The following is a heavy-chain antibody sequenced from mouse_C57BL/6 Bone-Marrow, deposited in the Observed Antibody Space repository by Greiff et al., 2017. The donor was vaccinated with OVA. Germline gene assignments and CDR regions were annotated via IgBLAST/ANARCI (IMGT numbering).Heavy chain of an antibody. CDR3: ARENSSGYRGFAY. J-gene: IGHJ3*01. Sequence: VQLQQSGAELARPGASVKLSCKASGYTFTSYGISWVKQRTGQGLEWIGEIYPRSGNTYYNEKFKGKATLTADKSSSTAYMELRSLTSEDSAVYFCARENSSGYRGFAYWGQGTLVTVSA. D-gene: IGHD3-2*02. V-gene: IGHV1-81*01. CDR1: GYTFTSYG. CDR2: IYPRSGNT.